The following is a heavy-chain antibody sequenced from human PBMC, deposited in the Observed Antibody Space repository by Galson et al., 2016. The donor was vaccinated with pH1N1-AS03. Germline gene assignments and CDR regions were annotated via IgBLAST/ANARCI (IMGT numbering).Heavy chain of an antibody. CDR1: GGSISTSSYY. CDR3: ARQYYYDVDLDHWYFDL. J-gene: IGHJ2*01. V-gene: IGHV4-39*01. CDR2: IYYTGST. Sequence: ETLSLTCTVSGGSISTSSYYWGWIRQPPGKGLEWIANIYYTGSTYYNPSLKSRVTISVDTSKNQFSLKLNSVTAADTALYYCARQYYYDVDLDHWYFDLWGRGTLVTVSS. D-gene: IGHD3-22*01.